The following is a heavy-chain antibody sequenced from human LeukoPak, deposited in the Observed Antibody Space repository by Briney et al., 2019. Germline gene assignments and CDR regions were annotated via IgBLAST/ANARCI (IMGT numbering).Heavy chain of an antibody. Sequence: SETLSLTCTVSGGSISSYYWSWIRQPPGKGLEWIGYIYYSGSTNYNPSLKSRVTISVDTSENQFSLKLSSVTAADTAVYYCARVPPYGDYRWYFDYWGQGTLVTVSS. V-gene: IGHV4-59*01. CDR3: ARVPPYGDYRWYFDY. J-gene: IGHJ4*02. CDR2: IYYSGST. CDR1: GGSISSYY. D-gene: IGHD4-17*01.